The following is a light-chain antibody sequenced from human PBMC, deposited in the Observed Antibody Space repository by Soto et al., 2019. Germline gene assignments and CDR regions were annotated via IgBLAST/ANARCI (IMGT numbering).Light chain of an antibody. CDR1: QSISDY. CDR3: QQSYSLPLT. J-gene: IGKJ3*01. Sequence: DIQMTQSPSSLSASVGDRVAITCRSSQSISDYLNWYQQKPGKALKLVIYGASNLQSGVTPRFSGSGSGSEFTLTISGLQPDDFAIYFCQQSYSLPLTFGPGTKVDV. V-gene: IGKV1-39*01. CDR2: GAS.